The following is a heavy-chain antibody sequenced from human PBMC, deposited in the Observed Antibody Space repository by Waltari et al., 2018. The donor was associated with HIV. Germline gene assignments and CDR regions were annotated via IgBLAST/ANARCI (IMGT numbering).Heavy chain of an antibody. CDR1: GGSISSSSYY. CDR3: ASVAGIVVVPAAMRAFDI. D-gene: IGHD2-2*01. J-gene: IGHJ3*02. V-gene: IGHV4-39*01. Sequence: QLQLQESGPGLVKPSETLSLTCPVSGGSISSSSYYWGWIRQPPGKGLEWIGSIYYSGSTYYNPSLKSRVTISVDTSKNQFSLKLSSVTAADTAVYYCASVAGIVVVPAAMRAFDIWGQGTMVTVSS. CDR2: IYYSGST.